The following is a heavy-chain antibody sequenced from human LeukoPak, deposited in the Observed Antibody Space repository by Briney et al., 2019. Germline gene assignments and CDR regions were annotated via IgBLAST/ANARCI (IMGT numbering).Heavy chain of an antibody. J-gene: IGHJ3*02. Sequence: PGRSLRLSCAASGFTFDDYAMHWVRQAPGKGLEWVSGISWNSGSIGYADSVKGRFTISRDNAKNSLYLQMNSLRAEDTALYYCAKPLRGRTRNLETPDAFDIWGQGTMVTVSS. CDR2: ISWNSGSI. CDR1: GFTFDDYA. CDR3: AKPLRGRTRNLETPDAFDI. V-gene: IGHV3-9*01. D-gene: IGHD1-14*01.